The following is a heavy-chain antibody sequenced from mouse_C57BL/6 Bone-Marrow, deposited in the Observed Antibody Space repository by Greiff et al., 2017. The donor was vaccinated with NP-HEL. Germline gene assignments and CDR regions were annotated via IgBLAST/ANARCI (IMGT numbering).Heavy chain of an antibody. V-gene: IGHV5-4*03. J-gene: IGHJ2*01. CDR2: ISDGGSYT. Sequence: EVMLVESGGGLVKPGGSLKLSCAASGFTFSSYAMSWVRQTPEKRLEWVATISDGGSYTYYPDNVKGRFTISRDKAKNNLYLQMSHLKSEDTAMYYCARADGTDFDYWGQGTTLTVSS. CDR3: ARADGTDFDY. CDR1: GFTFSSYA. D-gene: IGHD4-1*01.